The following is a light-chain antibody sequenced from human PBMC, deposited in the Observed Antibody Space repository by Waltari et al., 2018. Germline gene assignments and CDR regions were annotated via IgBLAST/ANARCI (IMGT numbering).Light chain of an antibody. Sequence: QSVLTQPASVSGSPGQSITISCTGTSGDVGGYNYVSWYQQHPGKAPKLVIYDVTVRHSGIANSCSGSKSGNTASLTIVWLQAEDEADLYCSSYTSSNTQYVFGTGTKVTVL. CDR1: SGDVGGYNY. J-gene: IGLJ1*01. CDR3: SSYTSSNTQYV. V-gene: IGLV2-14*03. CDR2: DVT.